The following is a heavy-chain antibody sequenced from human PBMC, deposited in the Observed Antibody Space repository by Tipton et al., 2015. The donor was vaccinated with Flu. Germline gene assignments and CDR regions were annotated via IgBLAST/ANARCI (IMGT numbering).Heavy chain of an antibody. J-gene: IGHJ4*02. V-gene: IGHV1-69*01. Sequence: QSGPEVKKPGSSVKVSCKASGGTFSSYAISWVRQAPGQGLEWMGGIIPIFGTANYAQKFQGRVTITADESTSTAYMELSSLRSEDTAVYYCASADEYYYDSHRPYYFDYWGQGTLVTVSS. D-gene: IGHD3-22*01. CDR3: ASADEYYYDSHRPYYFDY. CDR2: IIPIFGTA. CDR1: GGTFSSYA.